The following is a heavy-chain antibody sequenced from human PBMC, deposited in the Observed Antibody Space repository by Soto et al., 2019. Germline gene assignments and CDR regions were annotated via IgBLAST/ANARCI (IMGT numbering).Heavy chain of an antibody. CDR2: IIPIFGTA. V-gene: IGHV1-69*13. CDR1: GGTFSSYA. D-gene: IGHD2-2*01. Sequence: GASVKVSCKASGGTFSSYAISWVRQAPGQGLEWMGGIIPIFGTANYAQKFQGRVTITADESTSTAYMELSSLRSEDTAVYYCARGRKRVVPAAMPQFDYWGQGTLVTVSS. CDR3: ARGRKRVVPAAMPQFDY. J-gene: IGHJ4*02.